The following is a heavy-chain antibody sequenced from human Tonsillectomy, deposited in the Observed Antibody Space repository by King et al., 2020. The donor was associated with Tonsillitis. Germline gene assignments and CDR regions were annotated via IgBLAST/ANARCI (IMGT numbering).Heavy chain of an antibody. D-gene: IGHD2-15*01. Sequence: VQLVESGAEVKKPGASVKVSCKASGYTFTSYYMHWVRQAPGQGLEYMGIINPSGGSTSYAQKFQGRVTVTSDTSTSTVYMELSSLRSEDTATYYCANAVGGSRPFDYWGQGTLVTVSS. CDR2: INPSGGST. CDR3: ANAVGGSRPFDY. V-gene: IGHV1-46*01. J-gene: IGHJ4*02. CDR1: GYTFTSYY.